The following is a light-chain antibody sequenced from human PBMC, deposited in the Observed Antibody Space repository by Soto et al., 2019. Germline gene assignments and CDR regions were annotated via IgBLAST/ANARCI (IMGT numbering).Light chain of an antibody. V-gene: IGKV1-39*01. CDR3: QQSHNAPLT. CDR1: QNINSY. CDR2: GAT. Sequence: DIRMTQSPSSLSASVGDRVTLTCRASQNINSYLNWYQHKPGRAPKVLVYGATNLPSGVPPRFSGSGSGTEFTFTISSLQPEDFATYYCQQSHNAPLTFGGGTRVE. J-gene: IGKJ4*01.